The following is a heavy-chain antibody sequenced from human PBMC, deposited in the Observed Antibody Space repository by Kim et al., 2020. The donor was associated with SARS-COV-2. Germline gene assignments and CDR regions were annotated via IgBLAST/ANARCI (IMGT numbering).Heavy chain of an antibody. Sequence: GRFTISRDNAKNTLYLQMNSLRAEDTAVYYCARDRITMVRGVIITDGMDVWGQGTTVTVSS. J-gene: IGHJ6*02. CDR3: ARDRITMVRGVIITDGMDV. D-gene: IGHD3-10*01. V-gene: IGHV3-74*01.